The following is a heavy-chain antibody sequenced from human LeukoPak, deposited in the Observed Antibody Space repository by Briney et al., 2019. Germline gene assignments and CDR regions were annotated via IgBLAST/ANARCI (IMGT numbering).Heavy chain of an antibody. CDR3: ASAVTVTSFDY. CDR1: GGSVSSGSYY. D-gene: IGHD4-17*01. V-gene: IGHV4-61*01. Sequence: PSETLSLTCTVSGGSVSSGSYYWSWIRQHPGKGLEWIGYIYYSGSTNYNPSLKSRVTISVDTSKNQFSLKLSSVTAADTAVYYCASAVTVTSFDYWGQGTLVTVSS. J-gene: IGHJ4*02. CDR2: IYYSGST.